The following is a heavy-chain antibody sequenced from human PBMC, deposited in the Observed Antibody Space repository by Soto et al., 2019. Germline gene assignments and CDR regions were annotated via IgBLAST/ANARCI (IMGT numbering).Heavy chain of an antibody. CDR3: ARGSSGYISSWYYFDY. V-gene: IGHV3-23*01. J-gene: IGHJ4*02. Sequence: GGSLRLSCAASGFTFTDYALSWFRQAPGTGLEWVATISGIGGSTYLADSVKGRLSISRDNSKNTVSLLMNSLRAEDTAVYFCARGSSGYISSWYYFDYWGRGTLVTVSS. D-gene: IGHD6-13*01. CDR2: ISGIGGST. CDR1: GFTFTDYA.